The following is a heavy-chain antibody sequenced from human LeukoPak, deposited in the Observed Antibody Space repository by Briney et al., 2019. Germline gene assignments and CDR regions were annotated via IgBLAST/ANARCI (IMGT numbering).Heavy chain of an antibody. CDR2: ISYDGSNK. Sequence: GGSLRLSCAASGFTFSSYAMHWVRQAPGKGLEWVAVISYDGSNKYYADSVKGRFTISRDNSKNTLYLQMNSLRAEDTAVYYCARGRLDRAAFDIWGQGTMVTVSS. CDR3: ARGRLDRAAFDI. D-gene: IGHD2-2*03. J-gene: IGHJ3*02. CDR1: GFTFSSYA. V-gene: IGHV3-30-3*01.